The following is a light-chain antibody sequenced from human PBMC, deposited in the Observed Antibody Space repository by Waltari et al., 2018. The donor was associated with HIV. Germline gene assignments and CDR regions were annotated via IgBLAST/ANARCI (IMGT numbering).Light chain of an antibody. CDR1: QSLVHSDGNTF. V-gene: IGKV2-30*02. CDR2: KVF. Sequence: DVVMTQSPLSLSLTVGQPASIYCRSSQSLVHSDGNTFLNWFHQRPGQSPRRLIYKVFNRDSGVPERISGSGSGTDFTLVISRVEADDVGVYYCMQGTHWPPTFGQGTRVEIK. J-gene: IGKJ1*01. CDR3: MQGTHWPPT.